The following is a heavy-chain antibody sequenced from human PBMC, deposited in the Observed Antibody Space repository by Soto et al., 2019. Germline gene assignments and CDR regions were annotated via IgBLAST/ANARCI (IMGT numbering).Heavy chain of an antibody. CDR2: IIPIFGTA. D-gene: IGHD2-2*01. Sequence: SVKVSCKASGGTFSSYAISWVRQAPGQGLEWMGGIIPIFGTANYAQKFQGRVTITADESTSTAYMELSSLRSEDTAVYYCARDSVACSSTSCWFDPWGQGTLVTVS. CDR3: ARDSVACSSTSCWFDP. J-gene: IGHJ5*02. V-gene: IGHV1-69*13. CDR1: GGTFSSYA.